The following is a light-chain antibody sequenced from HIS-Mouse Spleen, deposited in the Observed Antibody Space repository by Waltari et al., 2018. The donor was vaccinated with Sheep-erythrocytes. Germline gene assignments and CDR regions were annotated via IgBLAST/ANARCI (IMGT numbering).Light chain of an antibody. V-gene: IGKV1-6*01. Sequence: AIQMTHSPSSLTASVGARVTITCRASQGIRNDLGWYQQKPGKAPKLLIYAASSLQSGVPSRFSGSRSGTDFTLTISSLQPEDFATYYCLQDYNYPYPFGQGTELEIK. CDR3: LQDYNYPYP. CDR1: QGIRND. CDR2: AAS. J-gene: IGKJ2*01.